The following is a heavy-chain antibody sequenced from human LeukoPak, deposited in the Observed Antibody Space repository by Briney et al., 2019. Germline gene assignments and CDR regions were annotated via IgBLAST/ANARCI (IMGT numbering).Heavy chain of an antibody. CDR2: ISGSGGST. V-gene: IGHV3-23*01. J-gene: IGHJ4*02. D-gene: IGHD4-17*01. CDR1: GFTFSSYA. Sequence: GGSLRLSCAASGFTFSSYAMSWVRQAPGKGLECVSAISGSGGSTYYADSVKGRFTISRDNSKNTLYLQMNSLRAEDTAVYYCAKDLNPYDYGDYFDYWGQGTLVTVSS. CDR3: AKDLNPYDYGDYFDY.